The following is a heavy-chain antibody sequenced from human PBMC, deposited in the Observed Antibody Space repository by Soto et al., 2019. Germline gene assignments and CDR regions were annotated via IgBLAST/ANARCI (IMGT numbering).Heavy chain of an antibody. J-gene: IGHJ6*01. CDR3: AGASNRYGSGRKSRFYYGMDV. Sequence: QVQLVESGGGLVKPGGSLRLSCAASGFTFSDYYMSWIRQAPGKGLEWVSYISSSGSTIYYADSVKGRFTISRDNAKNSLYLQINGLRAEDTAVYYGAGASNRYGSGRKSRFYYGMDVWGQGSTVTASS. D-gene: IGHD3-10*01. CDR1: GFTFSDYY. CDR2: ISSSGSTI. V-gene: IGHV3-11*04.